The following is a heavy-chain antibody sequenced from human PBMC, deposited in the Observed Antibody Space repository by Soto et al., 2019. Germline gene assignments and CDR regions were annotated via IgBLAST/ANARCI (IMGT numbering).Heavy chain of an antibody. Sequence: ASVKVSCKASGYTFTSYAMHWVRQAPGQRLEWMGWINAGNGNTKYSQKFQGRVTITRDTSASTAYMELSSLRSEDTAVYYCARALYSRGWYLEGFWFDPWGQGTLVTVSS. CDR2: INAGNGNT. V-gene: IGHV1-3*01. J-gene: IGHJ5*02. CDR1: GYTFTSYA. D-gene: IGHD6-19*01. CDR3: ARALYSRGWYLEGFWFDP.